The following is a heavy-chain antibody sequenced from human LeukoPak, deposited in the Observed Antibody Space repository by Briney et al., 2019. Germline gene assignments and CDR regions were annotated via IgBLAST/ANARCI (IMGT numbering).Heavy chain of an antibody. V-gene: IGHV3-30-3*01. CDR3: ARLPTFYYDSSGYHYDY. D-gene: IGHD3-22*01. CDR2: ISDDESNK. Sequence: GGSLRLSCAASGFTFSTYAMHWVRQAPGKGLEWVAVISDDESNKYYADSVKGRFTISKDKSKNTLYLQMDNLRAEDTGVYFCARLPTFYYDSSGYHYDYWGQGTLVTVSS. J-gene: IGHJ4*02. CDR1: GFTFSTYA.